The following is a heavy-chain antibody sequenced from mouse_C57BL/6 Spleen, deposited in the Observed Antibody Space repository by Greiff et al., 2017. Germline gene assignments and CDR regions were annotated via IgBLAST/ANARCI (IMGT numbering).Heavy chain of an antibody. CDR2: INPNNGGT. D-gene: IGHD1-1*02. J-gene: IGHJ3*01. CDR1: GYTFTDYN. V-gene: IGHV1-22*01. Sequence: EVQLQQSGPELVKPGASVKMSCKASGYTFTDYNMHWVKQSHGKSLEWIGYINPNNGGTSYNQKFKGKATLTVNKYSSTAYMELRSLTSEASAVYYCARSRGKGFAYWGQGALVTVSA. CDR3: ARSRGKGFAY.